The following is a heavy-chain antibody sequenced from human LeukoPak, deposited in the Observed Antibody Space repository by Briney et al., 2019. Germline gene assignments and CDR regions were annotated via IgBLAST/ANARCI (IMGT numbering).Heavy chain of an antibody. V-gene: IGHV3-30*02. CDR2: IRYDGSNK. CDR1: GFTFSSYG. Sequence: PGGSLRLSCAASGFTFSSYGMHWVRQAPGKGLEWVAFIRYDGSNKYYADSVKGRFTISRDNSKNTLYLQMNSLRAEDTAVYYCAKGRVDYGDYAPFDYWGQGTLVTVSS. D-gene: IGHD4-17*01. CDR3: AKGRVDYGDYAPFDY. J-gene: IGHJ4*02.